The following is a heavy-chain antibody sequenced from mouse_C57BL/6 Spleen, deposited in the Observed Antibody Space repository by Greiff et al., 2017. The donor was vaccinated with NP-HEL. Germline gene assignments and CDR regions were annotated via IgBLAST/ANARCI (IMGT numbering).Heavy chain of an antibody. Sequence: EVQLQQSGPELVKPGASVKIPCKASGYTFTDYNMDWVKQSHGKSLEWIGDINPNNGGTIYNQKFKGKATLTVDKSSSTAYMELRSLTSEDTAVYYCARKVLYYDYDGWFAYWGQGTLVTVSA. V-gene: IGHV1-18*01. CDR2: INPNNGGT. CDR1: GYTFTDYN. CDR3: ARKVLYYDYDGWFAY. D-gene: IGHD2-4*01. J-gene: IGHJ3*01.